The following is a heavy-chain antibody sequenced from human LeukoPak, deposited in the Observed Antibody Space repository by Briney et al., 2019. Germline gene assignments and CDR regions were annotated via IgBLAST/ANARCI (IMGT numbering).Heavy chain of an antibody. V-gene: IGHV3-30-3*01. CDR2: ISYDGSNK. J-gene: IGHJ6*03. CDR3: ARGHCSSTSCNMDV. Sequence: GGSLRLSCAASGFTFSSYAMHWVRQAPGKGLEWVAVISYDGSNKYYADSVKGRFTISRDNSKNTLYLQMNSLRAEDTAVYYCARGHCSSTSCNMDVWGKGTTVTVSS. D-gene: IGHD2-2*01. CDR1: GFTFSSYA.